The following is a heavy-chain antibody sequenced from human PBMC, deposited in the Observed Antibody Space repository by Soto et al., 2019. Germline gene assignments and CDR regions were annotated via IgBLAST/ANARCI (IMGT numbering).Heavy chain of an antibody. D-gene: IGHD1-20*01. J-gene: IGHJ6*02. CDR2: IYYSGIT. CDR1: GGRISSYY. CDR3: ARYKSNYYYGMDV. Sequence: PSETLSLTCTVSGGRISSYYWSWIRQPPGKGLEWIGYIYYSGITNYNPSLKSRVTISVDTSKNQFSLKLSSVTAADTAVYYCARYKSNYYYGMDVWGQGTTVT. V-gene: IGHV4-59*01.